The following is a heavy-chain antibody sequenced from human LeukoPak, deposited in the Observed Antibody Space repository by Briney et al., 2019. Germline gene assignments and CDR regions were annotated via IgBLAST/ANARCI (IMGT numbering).Heavy chain of an antibody. V-gene: IGHV3-7*05. Sequence: GGSLRLSCVASGFTFDDHDMSWVRQAPGKGLEWVANIKQDGTDKYYVDSVKGRFTISRDNAKNSLFLQMNSLRAEDTAVYYCAREEAFCHYWGQGALVTVSS. CDR3: AREEAFCHY. J-gene: IGHJ4*02. CDR2: IKQDGTDK. CDR1: GFTFDDHD.